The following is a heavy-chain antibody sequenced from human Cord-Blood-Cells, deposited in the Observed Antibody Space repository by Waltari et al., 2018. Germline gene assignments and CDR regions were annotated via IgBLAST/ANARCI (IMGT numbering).Heavy chain of an antibody. D-gene: IGHD6-19*01. CDR3: AKDKTLSDISGVVDI. J-gene: IGHJ6*02. CDR2: ISGSGGST. Sequence: EVQLLEPGGGLVQLGGSLRLSCAASGFTFSSYAMSWVSQAPGTGLEWVSAISGSGGSTYYADAVKGWFTISRDNTKNTLYRQMNSLRAEDTAVYYCAKDKTLSDISGVVDIWVQVTTVTVSS. V-gene: IGHV3-23*01. CDR1: GFTFSSYA.